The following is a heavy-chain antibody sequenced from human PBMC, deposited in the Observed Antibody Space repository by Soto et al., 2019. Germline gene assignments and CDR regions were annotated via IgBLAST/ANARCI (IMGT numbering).Heavy chain of an antibody. J-gene: IGHJ4*02. CDR2: ISYDGSNK. CDR1: GFTFSSYA. Sequence: QVQLVESGGGVVQPGRSLRLSCAASGFTFSSYAMHWVRQAPDKGLEWVAGISYDGSNKYYADSVKGRFTISRDNSKNTLYMQMNSLRAEDTAVYYCAREYGHDRGGFDYWGQGPLVTVS. D-gene: IGHD4-17*01. V-gene: IGHV3-30-3*01. CDR3: AREYGHDRGGFDY.